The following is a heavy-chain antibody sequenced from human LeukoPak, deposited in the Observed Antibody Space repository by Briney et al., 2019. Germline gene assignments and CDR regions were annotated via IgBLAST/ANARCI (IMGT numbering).Heavy chain of an antibody. CDR2: IYPGDSDT. D-gene: IGHD3-10*01. V-gene: IGHV5-51*01. J-gene: IGHJ3*02. CDR3: ARSGQYYYGPGSYYDAFDI. Sequence: GESLKISCKGSGYSFTSYWIGWVRQVPGKGLELMRIIYPGDSDTRYSPSFQGQITISADKSISTAYLQWSSLKASDTAMYYCARSGQYYYGPGSYYDAFDIWGQGTMVTVSS. CDR1: GYSFTSYW.